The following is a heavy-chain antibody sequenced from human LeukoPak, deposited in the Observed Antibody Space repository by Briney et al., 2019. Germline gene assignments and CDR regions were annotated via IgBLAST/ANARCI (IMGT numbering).Heavy chain of an antibody. V-gene: IGHV3-23*01. D-gene: IGHD3-22*01. CDR2: MCGSAGCT. J-gene: IGHJ4*02. Sequence: GGSLRLSCAASGFTFDIYAMSRVRQAPGKGPEWVASMCGSAGCTYYADSVKGRFTISRDNSKNRLYLQMNSLRAEDTAIYYCARDRPNYYESNGHYYRRDGDYWGQGTLVTVSS. CDR3: ARDRPNYYESNGHYYRRDGDY. CDR1: GFTFDIYA.